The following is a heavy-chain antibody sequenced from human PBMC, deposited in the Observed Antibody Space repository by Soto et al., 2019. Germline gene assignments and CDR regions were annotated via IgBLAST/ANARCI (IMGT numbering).Heavy chain of an antibody. CDR3: ARHIDGSVFVC. CDR2: IFYSGST. CDR1: SGSISSSSHC. Sequence: SETLSLTCTVSSGSISSSSHCWGWIRQAPGKGLEWIGIIFYSGSTYYNPSLKSRVTISVDTSKNQFSLKLSSVTAADTAVYYYARHIDGSVFVCWGQGTLVTVSS. V-gene: IGHV4-39*01. J-gene: IGHJ4*02. D-gene: IGHD3-10*01.